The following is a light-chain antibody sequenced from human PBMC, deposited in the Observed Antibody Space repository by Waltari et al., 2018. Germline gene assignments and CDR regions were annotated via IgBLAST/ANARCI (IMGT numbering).Light chain of an antibody. CDR3: STWDYSLSVQV. CDR1: NNNIGSYA. CDR2: GNS. V-gene: IGLV1-44*01. Sequence: QSALTQEASVSGTVGQKVTLSCPGNNNNIGSYALGWYQQISHGAPKTVMFGNSLPSGIPDRFSGSKSGTISSLTISGLQPEDEGDYYCSTWDYSLSVQVFGGGTKLTVL. J-gene: IGLJ3*02.